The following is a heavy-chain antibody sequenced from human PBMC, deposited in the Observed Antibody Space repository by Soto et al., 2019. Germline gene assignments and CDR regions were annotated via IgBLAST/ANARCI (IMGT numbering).Heavy chain of an antibody. CDR1: GYTFTSYA. V-gene: IGHV1-3*01. Sequence: QVQLVQSGAEVKKPGASVKVSCKASGYTFTSYAMHWVRQAPGQRLEWMGWINAGNGNTKYSQKFQGRVTITRDTSASTAYMELSSLRSEDTAVYYCARDLQDDYIWGSYANDAFDIWGQGTMVTVSS. CDR3: ARDLQDDYIWGSYANDAFDI. D-gene: IGHD3-16*01. CDR2: INAGNGNT. J-gene: IGHJ3*02.